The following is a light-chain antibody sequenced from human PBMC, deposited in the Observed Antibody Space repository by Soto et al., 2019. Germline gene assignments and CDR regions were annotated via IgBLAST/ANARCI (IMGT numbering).Light chain of an antibody. V-gene: IGLV1-51*01. CDR1: SSNVGNNY. J-gene: IGLJ2*01. CDR3: GAWDSSLSAGV. CDR2: DND. Sequence: QAVVTQPPSVSAAPGQKVTISCSGSSSNVGNNYVSWYQQLPGTAPKLLIYDNDKRPSGIPDRFSGSKSGTSATLGITGLQTGDEADYYCGAWDSSLSAGVFGGGTKVIVL.